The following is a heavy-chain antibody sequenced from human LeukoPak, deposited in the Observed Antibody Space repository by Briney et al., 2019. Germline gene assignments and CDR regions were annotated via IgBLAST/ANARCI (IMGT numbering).Heavy chain of an antibody. CDR2: ISSSSSYI. Sequence: GGSLRLSCAASGFTFSSYSMNWVRQAPGKGLEWVSSISSSSSYIYYADSVKGRFTISRDNAKNSLYLQMNSLRAEDTAVYYCAREVPDYYDSSGYLFDIWGQGTMVTVSS. V-gene: IGHV3-21*01. D-gene: IGHD3-22*01. J-gene: IGHJ3*02. CDR3: AREVPDYYDSSGYLFDI. CDR1: GFTFSSYS.